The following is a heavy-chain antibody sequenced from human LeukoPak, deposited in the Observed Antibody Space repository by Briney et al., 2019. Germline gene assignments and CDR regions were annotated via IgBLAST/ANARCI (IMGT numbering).Heavy chain of an antibody. Sequence: GGSLRLSCAASGFTFSSYSMNWVRQAPGKGLEWVAVISYDGSNKYYADSVKGRFTISRDNSKNTLYLQMNSLRAEDTAVYYCARPLSEYQLLYGGLDYWGQGTLVTVSS. CDR1: GFTFSSYS. V-gene: IGHV3-30*19. CDR2: ISYDGSNK. D-gene: IGHD2-2*02. CDR3: ARPLSEYQLLYGGLDY. J-gene: IGHJ4*02.